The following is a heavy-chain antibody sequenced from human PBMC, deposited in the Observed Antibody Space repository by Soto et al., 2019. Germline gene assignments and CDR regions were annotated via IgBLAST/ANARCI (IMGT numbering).Heavy chain of an antibody. CDR1: GFTFRRSW. Sequence: PXGSLRPSIAAPGFTFRRSWMRCGRHAPGKGLEWVALIWRDGKAQVYVDSVKGRFTISRDNSKNTPYLQMDSLSDEDTAVYYCERDDDYEANAFDLWGQGTLVTFSS. V-gene: IGHV3-33*01. CDR2: IWRDGKAQ. CDR3: ERDDDYEANAFDL. D-gene: IGHD4-17*01. J-gene: IGHJ4*02.